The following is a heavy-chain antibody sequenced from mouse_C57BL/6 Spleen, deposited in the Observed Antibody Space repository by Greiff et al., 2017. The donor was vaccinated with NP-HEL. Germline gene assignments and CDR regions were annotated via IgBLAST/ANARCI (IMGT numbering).Heavy chain of an antibody. D-gene: IGHD2-10*01. J-gene: IGHJ2*01. CDR3: ARTYYGNYYFDY. V-gene: IGHV1-64*01. CDR1: GYTFTSYW. CDR2: IHPNSGST. Sequence: QVQLQQSGAELVKPGASVKLSCKASGYTFTSYWMHWVKQRPGQGLEWIGMIHPNSGSTNYNEKFKSKATLTVDKSSSTAYMQLSSLTSEDSAVYYCARTYYGNYYFDYWGQGTTLTVSS.